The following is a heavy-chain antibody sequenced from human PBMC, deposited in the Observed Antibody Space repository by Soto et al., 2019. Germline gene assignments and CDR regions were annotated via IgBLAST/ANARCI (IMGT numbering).Heavy chain of an antibody. Sequence: GGSLRLSCAASGFTFSSYAMHWVRQAPGKGLEWVAVISYDGSNKYYADSVKGRFTISRDNSKNTLYLQMNSLRAEDTAVYYCARAGIVVVPAAIYYYGMDVWGQGTTVTVSS. CDR1: GFTFSSYA. CDR3: ARAGIVVVPAAIYYYGMDV. CDR2: ISYDGSNK. D-gene: IGHD2-2*02. J-gene: IGHJ6*02. V-gene: IGHV3-30*04.